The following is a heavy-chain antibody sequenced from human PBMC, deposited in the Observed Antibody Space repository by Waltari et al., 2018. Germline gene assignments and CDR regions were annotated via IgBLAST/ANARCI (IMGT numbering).Heavy chain of an antibody. CDR1: GGSISSGGYS. Sequence: QLQLQESGSGLVKPSQTLSLTCAVSGGSISSGGYSWSWIRQPPGKGLEWIGYIYHSGSTYYHPSLKSRVTIAGDRYKNQFSLKLSSVTAADTAVYYCARGPGTGNWFDPWGQGTLVTVSS. D-gene: IGHD1-1*01. J-gene: IGHJ5*02. CDR2: IYHSGST. CDR3: ARGPGTGNWFDP. V-gene: IGHV4-30-2*01.